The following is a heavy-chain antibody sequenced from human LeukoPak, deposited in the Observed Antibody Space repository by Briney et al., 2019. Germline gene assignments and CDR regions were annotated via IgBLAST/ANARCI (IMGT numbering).Heavy chain of an antibody. V-gene: IGHV3-23*01. J-gene: IGHJ4*02. D-gene: IGHD1-26*01. CDR3: AKVGGWEQIDY. Sequence: PGGSLRLSCAASGFTFSSYAMSWVRQAPGKGLEWVSGISDSGGSTYYADSVKGRFITSRDNSKNTLYLQMNSLRAEDTAVYYCAKVGGWEQIDYWGQGTLVTVSS. CDR1: GFTFSSYA. CDR2: ISDSGGST.